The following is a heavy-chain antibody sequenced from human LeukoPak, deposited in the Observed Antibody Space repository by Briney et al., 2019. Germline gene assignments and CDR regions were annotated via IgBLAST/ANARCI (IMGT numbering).Heavy chain of an antibody. CDR3: AKDSGYSTTWYADY. J-gene: IGHJ4*02. V-gene: IGHV3-23*01. CDR1: GFTFSSYA. D-gene: IGHD6-13*01. CDR2: ISGSGGST. Sequence: GGSLRLSCAASGFTFSSYAMSWVRQAPGKGLEWVSAISGSGGSTYYADSVKGRFTISRDNSKNTLYLQMNSLRAEDTAVYYCAKDSGYSTTWYADYWGQGTLVTVSS.